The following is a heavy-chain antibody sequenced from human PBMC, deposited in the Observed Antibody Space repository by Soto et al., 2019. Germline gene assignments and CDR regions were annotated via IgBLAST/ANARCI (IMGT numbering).Heavy chain of an antibody. D-gene: IGHD2-21*01. CDR1: GFTVSNYG. CDR3: AGEVASCY. V-gene: IGHV3-30*03. CDR2: ISRDGGTK. J-gene: IGHJ4*02. Sequence: QVPLVESGGGVVQPGRSLRLSCAVSGFTVSNYGMHWVRQAPGKGLEWVAVISRDGGTKYYADSVKGRFTISRDNSRNTLFLAMNSLRGDDMAVYYCAGEVASCYWGQVTLVTFSS.